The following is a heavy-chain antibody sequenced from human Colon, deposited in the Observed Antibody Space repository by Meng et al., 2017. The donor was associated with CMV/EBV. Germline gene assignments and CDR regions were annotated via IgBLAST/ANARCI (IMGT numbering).Heavy chain of an antibody. V-gene: IGHV3-48*04. Sequence: GGSLRLSCAASGFTFSRYWMTWVRQAPGKGLEYVAYISTSGSTVYYADSVMGRLTISRDNINNVVTLHMTSLRGDDAGVYYCARGNTGGDFYFFGLDLWGQGTTVTVSS. CDR2: ISTSGSTV. CDR3: ARGNTGGDFYFFGLDL. D-gene: IGHD3-10*01. J-gene: IGHJ6*02. CDR1: GFTFSRYW.